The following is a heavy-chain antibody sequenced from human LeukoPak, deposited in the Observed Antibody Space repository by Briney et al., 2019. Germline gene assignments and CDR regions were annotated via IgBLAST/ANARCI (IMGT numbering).Heavy chain of an antibody. J-gene: IGHJ5*02. Sequence: GGSLRLSCAASGFTFSSYGMHWVRQAPGKGLEWVAFIRYDGSNKYYADSVKGRFTISRDNSKNTLYLQMNSLRAKDTAVYYCAKDPRLIAAAGIGVNWFDPWGQGTLVTVSS. D-gene: IGHD6-13*01. CDR2: IRYDGSNK. CDR1: GFTFSSYG. CDR3: AKDPRLIAAAGIGVNWFDP. V-gene: IGHV3-30*02.